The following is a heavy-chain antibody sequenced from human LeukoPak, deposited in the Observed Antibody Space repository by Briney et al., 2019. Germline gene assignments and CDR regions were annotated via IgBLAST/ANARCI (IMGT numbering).Heavy chain of an antibody. J-gene: IGHJ4*02. D-gene: IGHD6-6*01. V-gene: IGHV3-21*01. CDR3: ARDRRAARPNFDY. Sequence: GGSLRLPCAASGFTFSSYSMNWVRQAPGKGLEWVSSISSSSSYIYYADSVKGRFTISRDNAKNSLYLQMNSLRAEDTAVYYCARDRRAARPNFDYWGQGTLVTVSS. CDR1: GFTFSSYS. CDR2: ISSSSSYI.